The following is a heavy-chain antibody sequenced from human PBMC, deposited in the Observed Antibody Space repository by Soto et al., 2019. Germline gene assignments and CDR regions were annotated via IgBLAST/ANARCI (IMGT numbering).Heavy chain of an antibody. CDR1: GYTFTSYG. D-gene: IGHD2-15*01. CDR2: ISAYNGNT. V-gene: IGHV1-18*01. Sequence: ASVKVSCNASGYTFTSYGISLVRQAPGQGLEWMGWISAYNGNTNYAQKLQGRVTMTTDTSTSTAYMELRSLRSDDTAVYYCARDPDCSGGSCYLRGAFDIWGQGTMVTVSS. J-gene: IGHJ3*02. CDR3: ARDPDCSGGSCYLRGAFDI.